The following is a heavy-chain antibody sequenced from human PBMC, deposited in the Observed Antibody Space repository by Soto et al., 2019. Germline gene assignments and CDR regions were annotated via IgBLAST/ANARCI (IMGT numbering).Heavy chain of an antibody. D-gene: IGHD1-1*01. V-gene: IGHV4-59*01. CDR2: IYYSGST. CDR3: ARGYSRYGMDV. CDR1: GGSISSYY. J-gene: IGHJ6*02. Sequence: SETLSLTCTVSGGSISSYYWSWIRQPPGKGLEWIGYIYYSGSTNYNPSLKSRVTISVDTSKNQFSLKLSPVTAADTAVYYCARGYSRYGMDVWGQGTTVTVSS.